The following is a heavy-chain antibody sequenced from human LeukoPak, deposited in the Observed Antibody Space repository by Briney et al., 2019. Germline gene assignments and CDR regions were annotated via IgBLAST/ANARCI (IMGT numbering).Heavy chain of an antibody. Sequence: GGSLRLSCAASGFTFSSCAMGWVRQAPGKGLEWVSAISGSGGSTYYADSVKGRFTISRDNAKNSLYLQMNSLRAEDTAVYYCAKDHGVYGDYVGGAGDFDYWGQGTLVTVSS. D-gene: IGHD4-17*01. V-gene: IGHV3-23*01. CDR1: GFTFSSCA. CDR3: AKDHGVYGDYVGGAGDFDY. J-gene: IGHJ4*02. CDR2: ISGSGGST.